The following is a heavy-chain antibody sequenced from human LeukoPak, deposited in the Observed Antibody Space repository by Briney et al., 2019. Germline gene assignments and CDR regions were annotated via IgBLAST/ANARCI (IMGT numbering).Heavy chain of an antibody. CDR1: GFTFSSYA. J-gene: IGHJ3*02. CDR3: ARDRGAAAGIRAFDI. Sequence: GGSLRLSCAASGFTFSSYAMSWVRQAPGKGLEWVSAISGSGGSTYYADSVKGRFTISRDNAKNSLYLQMNSLRAEDTAVYYCARDRGAAAGIRAFDIWGQGTMVTVSS. CDR2: ISGSGGST. D-gene: IGHD6-13*01. V-gene: IGHV3-23*01.